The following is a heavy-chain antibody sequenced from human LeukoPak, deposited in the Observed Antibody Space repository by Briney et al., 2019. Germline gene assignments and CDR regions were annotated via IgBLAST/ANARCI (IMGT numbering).Heavy chain of an antibody. V-gene: IGHV3-23*01. J-gene: IGHJ4*02. CDR3: AKADGDYFDSSGSFDS. CDR2: LSGGVNYT. Sequence: GGSLRLSCAASGFTFSSYAMSWVRQAPGKGLEWVSTLSGGVNYTYYAGSVKGRFTISRDNSKNTLFLQVNSLRAEDTAFYYCAKADGDYFDSSGSFDSWGQGTLVTVSS. CDR1: GFTFSSYA. D-gene: IGHD3-22*01.